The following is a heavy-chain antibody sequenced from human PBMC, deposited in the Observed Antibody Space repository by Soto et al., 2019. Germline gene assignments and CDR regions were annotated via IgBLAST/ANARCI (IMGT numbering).Heavy chain of an antibody. CDR3: ATWHLREHAYDI. CDR2: VYEIEGN. J-gene: IGHJ3*02. D-gene: IGHD4-17*01. CDR1: ALTVSCKNY. Sequence: PGGTLRLSCAASALTVSCKNYLASVRQAPGEGPDCSSAVYEIEGNYSADSVNGRFTASGDRSKSIVYIQMNSLRTEDTAVYYCATWHLREHAYDIWGQGTAVTVS. V-gene: IGHV3-53*01.